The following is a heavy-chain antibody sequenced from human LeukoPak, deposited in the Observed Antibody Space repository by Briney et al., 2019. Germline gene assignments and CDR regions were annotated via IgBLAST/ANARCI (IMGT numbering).Heavy chain of an antibody. CDR3: AKGQIYCDYRADAFDI. CDR2: ISWNSGSI. J-gene: IGHJ3*02. CDR1: GFTFDDYA. Sequence: QAGGSLRLSCAAPGFTFDDYAMHWVRQAPGKGLEWVSGISWNSGSIAYADSVKGRFSISRDNAKNSLYLQMNSLRAEDTALYYCAKGQIYCDYRADAFDIWGQGTMVTVSS. D-gene: IGHD4-17*01. V-gene: IGHV3-9*01.